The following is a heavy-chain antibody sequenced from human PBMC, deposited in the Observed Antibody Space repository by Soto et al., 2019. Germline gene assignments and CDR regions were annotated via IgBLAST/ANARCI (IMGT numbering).Heavy chain of an antibody. CDR2: NYYSGST. CDR1: GGSFSGYY. J-gene: IGHJ4*02. CDR3: ARTSQYYYDSSGFFDY. Sequence: SETLSLTCAVYGGSFSGYYWTWIRQHPGKGLEWIGYNYYSGSTYYNPSLKSRVTISVDTSKNQFSLKLCSVTAADTAVYYCARTSQYYYDSSGFFDYWGQGTLVTVSS. V-gene: IGHV4-31*11. D-gene: IGHD3-22*01.